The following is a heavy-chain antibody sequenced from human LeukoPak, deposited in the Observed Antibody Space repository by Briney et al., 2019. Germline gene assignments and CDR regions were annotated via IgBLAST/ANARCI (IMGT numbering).Heavy chain of an antibody. CDR1: GFTFSSYA. D-gene: IGHD6-13*01. Sequence: GASLRLSCAASGFTFSSYAMSWVRQAPGKGLVGGSAISGSGGSTYYADSVKGRFTISRDNSKNTLYLQMSSLRAADTAVYYCAEKVAVARTLYYYYGMDVWGQGTTVTVSS. V-gene: IGHV3-23*01. J-gene: IGHJ6*02. CDR3: AEKVAVARTLYYYYGMDV. CDR2: ISGSGGST.